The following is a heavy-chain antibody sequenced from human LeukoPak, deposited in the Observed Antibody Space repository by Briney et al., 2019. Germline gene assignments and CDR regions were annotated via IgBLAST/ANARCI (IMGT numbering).Heavy chain of an antibody. V-gene: IGHV3-21*01. CDR3: ARGQLLSAVVDWFDP. J-gene: IGHJ5*02. D-gene: IGHD2-2*01. Sequence: GGSLRLSCAASGFTFSSYSMNWVRQAPGKGLEWVSSISSSSSYIYYADSVKGRFTISRDNAKNSLYLQMNSLRAEDTAVYYCARGQLLSAVVDWFDPWGQGTLVTVSS. CDR2: ISSSSSYI. CDR1: GFTFSSYS.